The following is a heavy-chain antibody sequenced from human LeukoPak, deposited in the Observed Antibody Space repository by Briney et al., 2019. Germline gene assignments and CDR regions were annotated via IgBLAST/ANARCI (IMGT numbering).Heavy chain of an antibody. CDR2: IYHSGST. V-gene: IGHV4-30-2*01. D-gene: IGHD2-15*01. CDR3: ARGICSGGSCNWFDP. CDR1: GGSISRGGYS. Sequence: SETLSLTCAVSGGSISRGGYSWSWIQQPPGKGLDWTGYIYHSGSTYYNPSLKSRVTISVDRSKNQFSLKLSSVTAADTAVYYCARGICSGGSCNWFDPWGQGTLVTVSS. J-gene: IGHJ5*02.